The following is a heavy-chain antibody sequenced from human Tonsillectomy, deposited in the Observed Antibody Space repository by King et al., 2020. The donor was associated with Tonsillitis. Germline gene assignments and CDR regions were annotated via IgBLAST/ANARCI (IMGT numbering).Heavy chain of an antibody. Sequence: VQLQESGPGLVKHSETLSLTCTVSGGSLTSYYWSWIRQPPGQGLEWIGFVHYRGSTHYNPSLMSRVTMSVETSKNHFSLRLTSVTAADTAVYYCARPYSSSFWYFDLWGRGTLVTVSS. CDR1: GGSLTSYY. CDR3: ARPYSSSFWYFDL. J-gene: IGHJ2*01. V-gene: IGHV4-59*08. D-gene: IGHD6-6*01. CDR2: VHYRGST.